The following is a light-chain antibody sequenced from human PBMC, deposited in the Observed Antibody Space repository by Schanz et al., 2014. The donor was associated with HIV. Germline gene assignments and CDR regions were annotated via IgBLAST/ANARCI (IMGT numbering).Light chain of an antibody. CDR2: DVN. J-gene: IGLJ2*01. CDR3: SSCTINGPLML. V-gene: IGLV2-14*03. Sequence: QSALTQPASVSASPGQTVTISCTGTSSDIGSYNYVSWYQHHPGKGPELIIFDVNNRPSGISNRFSGSKSGNTATLTISGLQAEDEAVYYCSSCTINGPLMLLGGGTKLTVL. CDR1: SSDIGSYNY.